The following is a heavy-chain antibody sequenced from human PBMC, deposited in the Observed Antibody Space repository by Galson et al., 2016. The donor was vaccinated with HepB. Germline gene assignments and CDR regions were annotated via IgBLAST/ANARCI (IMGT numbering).Heavy chain of an antibody. J-gene: IGHJ5*02. D-gene: IGHD6-13*01. Sequence: SVKVSCKAFGYTFTSYDINWVRQAGGQGLEWMGWMNPNSGYTGYPQKFQDRVTMTRNTSITTAYMELTGLTSEDTAVYYCARAFRSSTVAARVFDPWGQGTLVTFSS. CDR1: GYTFTSYD. CDR3: ARAFRSSTVAARVFDP. V-gene: IGHV1-8*01. CDR2: MNPNSGYT.